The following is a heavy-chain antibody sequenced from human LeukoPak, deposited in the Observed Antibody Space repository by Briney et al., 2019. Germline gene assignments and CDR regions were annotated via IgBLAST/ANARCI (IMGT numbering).Heavy chain of an antibody. Sequence: PGGSLRLSCAASGITFSSYWMHWVRQAPGKGLVWVSRINSDGSSTSYADSVKGRITVSRDNAKNTLYLQMNSLRAEDTAVYYCARSAPYSYYGMDVWGQGTTVTVSS. CDR2: INSDGSST. CDR3: ARSAPYSYYGMDV. J-gene: IGHJ6*02. CDR1: GITFSSYW. V-gene: IGHV3-74*01.